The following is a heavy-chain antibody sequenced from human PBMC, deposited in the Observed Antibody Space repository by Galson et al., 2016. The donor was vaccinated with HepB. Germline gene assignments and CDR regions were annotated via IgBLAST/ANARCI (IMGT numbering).Heavy chain of an antibody. V-gene: IGHV3-21*06. CDR3: ARAIIEVQLQGQDAFDI. CDR2: FSKSPSFI. D-gene: IGHD5-24*01. CDR1: GFAFSNYN. J-gene: IGHJ3*02. Sequence: SLRLSCAASGFAFSNYNMNWVRQAPGKGLEWVSSFSKSPSFINYADSVKGRFTVSRDNAKNSLYLQMNALRVEDTAVYYCARAIIEVQLQGQDAFDIWGRGTMVTVSS.